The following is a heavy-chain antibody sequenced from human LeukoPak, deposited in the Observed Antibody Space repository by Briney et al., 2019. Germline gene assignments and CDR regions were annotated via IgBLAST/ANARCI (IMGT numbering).Heavy chain of an antibody. Sequence: GGSLRLSCAASGFTFSSYAMSWVRQAPGKGLEWVSAISGSGGSTYYADSVKGRFTISRDNSKNTLYLQMNGLRAEDTAVCYCAKVGPSDPDMIVVVIFDYWAQGTLVTVSS. V-gene: IGHV3-23*01. J-gene: IGHJ4*02. CDR1: GFTFSSYA. D-gene: IGHD3-22*01. CDR2: ISGSGGST. CDR3: AKVGPSDPDMIVVVIFDY.